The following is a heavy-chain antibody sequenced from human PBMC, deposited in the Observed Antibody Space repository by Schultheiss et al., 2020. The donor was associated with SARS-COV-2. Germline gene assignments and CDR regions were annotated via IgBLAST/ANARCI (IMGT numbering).Heavy chain of an antibody. V-gene: IGHV4-61*10. CDR3: ARDNGFYAMDV. D-gene: IGHD1-14*01. CDR2: IYYSGST. CDR1: GGSISSGSYY. Sequence: SETLSLTCTVSGGSISSGSYYWSWIRQPAGKGLEWIGYIYYSGSTNYNPSLRSRVTMSTDTSENQFSLQLNSVTAADTAVYYCARDNGFYAMDVWGQGTTVTVSS. J-gene: IGHJ6*02.